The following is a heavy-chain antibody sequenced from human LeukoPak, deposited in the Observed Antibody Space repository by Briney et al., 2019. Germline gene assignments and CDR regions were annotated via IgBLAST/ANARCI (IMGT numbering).Heavy chain of an antibody. CDR3: ARNYYDSSGYYKYLDH. CDR1: GYTFTSYY. V-gene: IGHV1-46*01. CDR2: INPSGGST. Sequence: GASVKVSCKASGYTFTSYYMHWVRQAPGQGLEWMGIINPSGGSTNYAQKFQGRVTITADESTSTAYMELSSLRSEDTAVYYCARNYYDSSGYYKYLDHWGQGTLVTVSS. D-gene: IGHD3-22*01. J-gene: IGHJ4*02.